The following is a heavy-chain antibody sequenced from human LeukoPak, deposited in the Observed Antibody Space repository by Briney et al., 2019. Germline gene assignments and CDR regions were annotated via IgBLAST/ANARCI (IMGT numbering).Heavy chain of an antibody. D-gene: IGHD6-13*01. J-gene: IGHJ6*03. Sequence: PSETLSLTCAVYGGSLSVYNWSWIRQPTGKGMEWIGEIHHSGSTNHNPSLKSRVTISVDTSKNQFSLKLSSVSAADAAVYYCARLASSSWLDYYYSYMDVWGKGTTVTVSS. V-gene: IGHV4-34*01. CDR1: GGSLSVYN. CDR3: ARLASSSWLDYYYSYMDV. CDR2: IHHSGST.